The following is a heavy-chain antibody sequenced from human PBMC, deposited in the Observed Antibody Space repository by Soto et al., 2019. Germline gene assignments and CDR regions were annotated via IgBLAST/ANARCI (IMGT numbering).Heavy chain of an antibody. D-gene: IGHD6-6*01. J-gene: IGHJ4*02. CDR1: GFTFSSYA. CDR2: ISGSDDST. Sequence: HPGGSLRLSSAASGFTFSSYAMSWVRQAPGKGLEWVSVISGSDDSTYYADSVKGRFTISRDNSKNTLYLQMNSLRAEDTAVYYCAKRSSSSTFDYWGQGTLVTVSS. V-gene: IGHV3-23*01. CDR3: AKRSSSSTFDY.